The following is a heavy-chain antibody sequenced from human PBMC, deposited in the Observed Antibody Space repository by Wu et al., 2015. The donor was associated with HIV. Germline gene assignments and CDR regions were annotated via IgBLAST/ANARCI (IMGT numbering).Heavy chain of an antibody. CDR3: ARVLTKNVGATIGGVIGY. J-gene: IGHJ4*02. D-gene: IGHD5-12*01. Sequence: QVQLVQSGAEVKKPGASVKVSCKASGYTFTGYYMHWVRQAPGQGLEWMGWINPNSGGTNYAQKFQGRVTMTRDTSISTAYMELSRLRSDDTAVYYCARVLTKNVGATIGGVIGYWGQGTLVTVSS. CDR2: INPNSGGT. V-gene: IGHV1-2*02. CDR1: GYTFTGYY.